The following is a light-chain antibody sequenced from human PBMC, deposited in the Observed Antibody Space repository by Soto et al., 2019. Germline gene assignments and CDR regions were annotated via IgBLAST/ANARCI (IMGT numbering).Light chain of an antibody. J-gene: IGLJ1*01. CDR1: SSDVGGYKF. Sequence: QSALTQPASVSASPGQSITISCTGTSSDVGGYKFVSWYQHHPGKAPKLMIYEVTKRPAGVPDRFSGSKSGNTASLTVSGLQAEDEADYYCSSDAGNYNYVFGTGTKVTVL. V-gene: IGLV2-8*01. CDR2: EVT. CDR3: SSDAGNYNYV.